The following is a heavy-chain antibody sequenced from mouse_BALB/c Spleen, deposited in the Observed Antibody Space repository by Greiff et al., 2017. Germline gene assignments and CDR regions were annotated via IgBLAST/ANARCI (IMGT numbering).Heavy chain of an antibody. V-gene: IGHV3-6*02. CDR1: GYSITSGYY. J-gene: IGHJ2*01. D-gene: IGHD6-2*01. Sequence: EVKLMESGPGLVKPSQSLSLTCSVTGYSITSGYYWNWIRQFPGNKLEWMGYISYDGSNNYNPSLKNRISITRDTSKNQFFLKLNSVTTEDTATYYCARRGSPYYFDYWGQGTTLTVSS. CDR3: ARRGSPYYFDY. CDR2: ISYDGSN.